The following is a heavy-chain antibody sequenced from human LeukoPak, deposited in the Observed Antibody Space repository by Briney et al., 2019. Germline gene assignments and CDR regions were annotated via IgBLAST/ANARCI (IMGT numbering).Heavy chain of an antibody. CDR1: GYTFTSYG. J-gene: IGHJ4*02. V-gene: IGHV1-18*01. CDR3: ARGDSYDSSGYSSY. CDR2: ISAYNGNT. Sequence: ASVKVSCKASGYTFTSYGISWVRQAPGQGLEWMGWISAYNGNTNYAQKLQGRVTMTTDTSTSTAYMELRSLRSDDTAVYYCARGDSYDSSGYSSYWGQETLVTVSS. D-gene: IGHD3-22*01.